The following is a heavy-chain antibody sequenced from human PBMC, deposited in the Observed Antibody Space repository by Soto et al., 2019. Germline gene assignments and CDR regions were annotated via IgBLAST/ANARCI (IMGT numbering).Heavy chain of an antibody. D-gene: IGHD3-22*01. CDR3: ARDYDSSGDY. CDR1: GGSIRTSSYY. Sequence: QLQLQESGPGLVKPSETLSLTCTVSGGSIRTSSYYCGWIRQPPGKGLQWIGSIYYSGSTYYNPALKSLVTISVDTSKNQFSLKLSSFTAADTAVYYCARDYDSSGDYCGQGTLVTVSS. V-gene: IGHV4-39*01. J-gene: IGHJ4*02. CDR2: IYYSGST.